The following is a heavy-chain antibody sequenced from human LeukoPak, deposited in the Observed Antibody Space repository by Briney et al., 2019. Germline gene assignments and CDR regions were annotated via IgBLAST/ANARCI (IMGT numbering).Heavy chain of an antibody. CDR2: INHSGST. CDR1: GGSFSGYY. V-gene: IGHV4-34*01. D-gene: IGHD4-23*01. CDR3: ARGSGSVGGNSGRRRSDAIDY. J-gene: IGHJ4*02. Sequence: SETLSLTCAVYGGSFSGYYWSWIRQPPGKGLEWIGEINHSGSTNYNPSLKSRVTISVDTSKNQFSLKPSSVTAADTAVYYCARGSGSVGGNSGRRRSDAIDYWGQGTLVTVSS.